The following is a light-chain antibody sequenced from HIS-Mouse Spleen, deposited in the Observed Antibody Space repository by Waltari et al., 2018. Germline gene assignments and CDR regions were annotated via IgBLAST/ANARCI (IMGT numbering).Light chain of an antibody. CDR1: SSDVGGYNY. V-gene: IGLV2-8*01. Sequence: QSALTQPPSASGSPGQSVPISCTGTSSDVGGYNYVSWYQQHPGQAPKLMIYEVSKRPSGVPDRFSGSKSGNTASLTVSGLQAEDEADYYCSSYAGSNNSLYVFGTGTKVTVL. CDR2: EVS. CDR3: SSYAGSNNSLYV. J-gene: IGLJ1*01.